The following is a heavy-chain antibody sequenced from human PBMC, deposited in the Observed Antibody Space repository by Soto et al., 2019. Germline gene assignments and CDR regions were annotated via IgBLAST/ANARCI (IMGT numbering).Heavy chain of an antibody. J-gene: IGHJ4*02. D-gene: IGHD4-17*01. CDR2: IRSKAYGGTT. CDR3: TRDRLIDGDYVHTFDY. CDR1: GFTFGDYA. Sequence: GGSLRLSCTASGFTFGDYAMSWFRQAPGKGLEWVGFIRSKAYGGTTEYAASVKGRFTISRDDSKSIAYLQMNSLKTEDTAVYYCTRDRLIDGDYVHTFDYWGQGTLVTVSS. V-gene: IGHV3-49*03.